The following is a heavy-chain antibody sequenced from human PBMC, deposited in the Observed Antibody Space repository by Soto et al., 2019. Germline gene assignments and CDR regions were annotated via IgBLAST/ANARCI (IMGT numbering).Heavy chain of an antibody. CDR3: AVRYSYNCSYYYYYGMDV. CDR2: IYTSGST. V-gene: IGHV4-4*07. J-gene: IGHJ6*02. D-gene: IGHD5-18*01. CDR1: GGSISSYY. Sequence: PSETLSLTCTVSGGSISSYYWSWIRQPAGKGLEWIGRIYTSGSTNYNPSLKSRVTMSVDTSKNQLSLKLSSVTAADTAVYYCAVRYSYNCSYYYYYGMDVWGQGTTVTVSS.